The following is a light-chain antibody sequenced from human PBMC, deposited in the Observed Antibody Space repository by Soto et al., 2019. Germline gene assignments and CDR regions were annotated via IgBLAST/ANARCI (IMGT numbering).Light chain of an antibody. CDR1: QSVDTNY. CDR2: GTS. V-gene: IGKV3-20*01. J-gene: IGKJ1*01. CDR3: QQYFEWPPMT. Sequence: EIVLTQSPGTLSLSPGERATLSCRASQSVDTNYLAWYQQKPGLAPRLLIYGTSSRATGIPDRFSGSGSGTDFTLTITRLEPEDFAVYYCQQYFEWPPMTFGQGTKVEI.